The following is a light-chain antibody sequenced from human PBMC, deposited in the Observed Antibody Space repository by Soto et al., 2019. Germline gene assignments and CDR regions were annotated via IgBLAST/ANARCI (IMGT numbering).Light chain of an antibody. CDR2: EVT. CDR1: SGDIGSYNR. J-gene: IGLJ1*01. CDR3: SSYTNINTRACV. Sequence: QSVLTQPASVSGSPRQSITISCTGTSGDIGSYNRVSWYQQHPGKAPKLIIYEVTDRPSGVSNRFSGSKSGNTASLTISGLQAEDEAEYYCSSYTNINTRACVFGTGTKVTV. V-gene: IGLV2-14*01.